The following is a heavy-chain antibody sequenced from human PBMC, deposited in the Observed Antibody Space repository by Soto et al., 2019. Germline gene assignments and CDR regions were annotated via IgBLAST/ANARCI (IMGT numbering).Heavy chain of an antibody. V-gene: IGHV3-30-3*01. CDR3: ARIPAPIDY. CDR2: ISYDGSNK. CDR1: GFTFSSYA. J-gene: IGHJ4*02. Sequence: GGSLRLSCAASGFTFSSYAMHWVRQAPGKGLEWVAVISYDGSNKYYADSVKGRFTISRDNSKNTLYLQMNSLRAEDTAVYYCARIPAPIDYWGQGTLVTVSS.